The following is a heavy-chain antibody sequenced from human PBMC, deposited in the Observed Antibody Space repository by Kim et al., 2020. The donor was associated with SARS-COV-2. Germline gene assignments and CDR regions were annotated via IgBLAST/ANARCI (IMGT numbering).Heavy chain of an antibody. Sequence: GGSLRLSCAASGFTFSSSAMTWVRQAPGKGLEWVSSISGSGGSTYYADPVKGRFTISRDNSKNTLYLQMNSLRAEDTAVYYCANYRFDSGRGMDGWGQGTTVTVSS. CDR3: ANYRFDSGRGMDG. J-gene: IGHJ6*02. CDR1: GFTFSSSA. V-gene: IGHV3-23*01. CDR2: ISGSGGST. D-gene: IGHD3-10*01.